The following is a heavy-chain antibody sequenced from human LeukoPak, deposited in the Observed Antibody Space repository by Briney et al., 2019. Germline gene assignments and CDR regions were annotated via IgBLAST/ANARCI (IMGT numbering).Heavy chain of an antibody. CDR2: ISSSGSGGNT. CDR1: GVTLSSYA. V-gene: IGHV3-23*01. Sequence: GGSLRLSCAASGVTLSSYAMSWARQAPGKGLEWVSGISSSGSGGNTYYADSVKGRFTISRDNPKNTLYLEMNSLRPEDTAVYFCASLDKGKTIEHHWGQGTLVAVSS. D-gene: IGHD1-26*01. J-gene: IGHJ5*02. CDR3: ASLDKGKTIEHH.